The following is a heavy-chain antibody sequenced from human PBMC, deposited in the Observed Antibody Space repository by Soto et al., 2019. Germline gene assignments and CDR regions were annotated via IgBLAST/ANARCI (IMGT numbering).Heavy chain of an antibody. V-gene: IGHV3-30-3*01. J-gene: IGHJ4*02. CDR2: ISYDGSNK. Sequence: GGSLRLSCAASGFTFSTYAMHWVRQAPGKGLEWVAVISYDGSNKYYADSVKGRFTISSDNSKNTLYLQMNSLRAEDTAVYYCARDSTYCSGGNCYYDRYFDYWGQGTLVTVSS. CDR1: GFTFSTYA. CDR3: ARDSTYCSGGNCYYDRYFDY. D-gene: IGHD2-15*01.